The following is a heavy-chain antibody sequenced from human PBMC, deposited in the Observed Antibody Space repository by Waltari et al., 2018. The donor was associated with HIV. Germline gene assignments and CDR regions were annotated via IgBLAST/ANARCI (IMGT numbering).Heavy chain of an antibody. CDR2: INAGNGNT. CDR1: GYTFTSYA. CDR3: ARDRYYDILTGYYPHYDMDV. D-gene: IGHD3-9*01. Sequence: QVQLVQSGAEVKKPGASVKVSCKASGYTFTSYAMHWVRQAPGQRLEWMGWINAGNGNTKYSQKFQGRVTITRDTSASTAYMELSSLRSEDTAVYYCARDRYYDILTGYYPHYDMDVWGKGTTVTVSS. V-gene: IGHV1-3*01. J-gene: IGHJ6*03.